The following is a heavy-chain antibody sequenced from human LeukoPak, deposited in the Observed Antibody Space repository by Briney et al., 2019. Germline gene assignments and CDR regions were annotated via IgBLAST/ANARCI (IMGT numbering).Heavy chain of an antibody. J-gene: IGHJ4*02. CDR3: ASRSRDGYMVVY. CDR1: GYIFTGYY. D-gene: IGHD5-24*01. CDR2: INPDNGDT. Sequence: ASVKVSCKASGYIFTGYYMHWVRQAPGQGLEWMGWINPDNGDTSYAQMLQARVTMTRDTSISAAYMELSSLRSDDTAVYYCASRSRDGYMVVYWGQGTLVTVSS. V-gene: IGHV1-2*02.